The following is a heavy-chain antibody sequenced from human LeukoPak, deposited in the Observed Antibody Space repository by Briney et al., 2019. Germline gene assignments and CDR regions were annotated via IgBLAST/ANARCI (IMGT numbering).Heavy chain of an antibody. CDR3: AKCSTSAYTTGWCNWIDP. J-gene: IGHJ5*02. CDR1: GFTFTSDA. Sequence: GGSLRLSCVASGFTFTSDAMNWVRQAPGKGLEWVSSTVSRGTTQYADSVKGRFTASRDTSKNTLYLQMNSLRADDTAVYYCAKCSTSAYTTGWCNWIDPWGQGTLVTVSA. V-gene: IGHV3-23*01. CDR2: TVSRGTT. D-gene: IGHD6-19*01.